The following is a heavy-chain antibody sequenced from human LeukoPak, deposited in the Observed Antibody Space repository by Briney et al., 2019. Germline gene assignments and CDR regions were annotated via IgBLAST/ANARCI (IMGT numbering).Heavy chain of an antibody. CDR2: IDGDGADT. CDR3: ARGMLSSAGYHWYYYMDV. D-gene: IGHD3-3*01. Sequence: GGSLRLSCVASGFTSGNYWMHWVRQAPGKGPEWVSRIDGDGADTHYAVSVKGRFTISRDNAKNTLYLQMNSLRGEDTAVYYCARGMLSSAGYHWYYYMDVWGKGAMVTVSS. CDR1: GFTSGNYW. J-gene: IGHJ6*03. V-gene: IGHV3-74*01.